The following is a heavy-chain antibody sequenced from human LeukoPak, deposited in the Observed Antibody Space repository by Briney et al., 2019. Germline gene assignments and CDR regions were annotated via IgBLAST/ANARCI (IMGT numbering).Heavy chain of an antibody. CDR2: INPSGGST. CDR3: ASLAVAGPWPHFY. V-gene: IGHV1-46*01. J-gene: IGHJ4*02. Sequence: RASVKVSCKASGYTFTGYYMHWVRQAPGQGLEWMGIINPSGGSTSYAQKFQGRVTMTRDTSTSTVYMELSSLRSEDTAVYYCASLAVAGPWPHFYWGQGTLVTVSS. CDR1: GYTFTGYY. D-gene: IGHD6-19*01.